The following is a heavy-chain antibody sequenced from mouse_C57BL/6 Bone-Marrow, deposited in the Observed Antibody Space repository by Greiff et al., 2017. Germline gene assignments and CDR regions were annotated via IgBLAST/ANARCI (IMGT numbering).Heavy chain of an antibody. J-gene: IGHJ4*01. Sequence: EVKLMESGGGLVQPGGSLKLSCAASGFTFSDYYMYWVRQTPEKRLEWVAYISNGGGSTYYPDTVKGRFTISRDNAKNTLYLQISRLKSEDTAMYYCARHDGYYVRYAMDYWGQGTSVTVSS. CDR1: GFTFSDYY. CDR3: ARHDGYYVRYAMDY. CDR2: ISNGGGST. V-gene: IGHV5-12*01. D-gene: IGHD2-3*01.